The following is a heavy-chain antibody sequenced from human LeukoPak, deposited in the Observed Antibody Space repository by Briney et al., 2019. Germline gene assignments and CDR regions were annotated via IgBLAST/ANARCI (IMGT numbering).Heavy chain of an antibody. CDR1: GXTFSSYA. CDR3: ARAADAFDI. Sequence: GGSLRLSCAASGXTFSSYAMHWVRQAPGKGLEWVAVISYDGSNKYYAASVKGRFTISRDNSKNTLYLQMNSLRAQDTAVYYCARAADAFDIWGQGTMVTVSS. J-gene: IGHJ3*02. CDR2: ISYDGSNK. V-gene: IGHV3-30-3*01.